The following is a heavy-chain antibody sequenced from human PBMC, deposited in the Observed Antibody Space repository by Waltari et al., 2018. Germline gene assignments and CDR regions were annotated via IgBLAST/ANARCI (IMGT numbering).Heavy chain of an antibody. CDR1: GLTFSSSG. CDR2: IRYDGSNK. J-gene: IGHJ4*02. D-gene: IGHD6-13*01. V-gene: IGHV3-30*02. Sequence: QVQLVESGGGVVQPGGSLRLSCSASGLTFSSSGMHWVRQAPGKGLEWVAFIRYDGSNKYYADSVKGRFTISRDNSKNTLYLQMNSLRAEDTAVYYCARGFIAFDYWGQGTLVTVSS. CDR3: ARGFIAFDY.